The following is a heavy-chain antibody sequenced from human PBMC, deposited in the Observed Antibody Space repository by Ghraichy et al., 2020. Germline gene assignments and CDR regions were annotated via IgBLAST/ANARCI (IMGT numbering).Heavy chain of an antibody. CDR3: ARELPAAGMWGVDY. CDR2: IHKDGTST. V-gene: IGHV3-74*01. Sequence: GGSLRLSCAASGFTFSSYWMHWVRQVPGKGLVWVSRIHKDGTSTSYADSVKGRFTISRDNDKNTLHLQMKSLRVEDTAIYYCARELPAAGMWGVDYWGQGTLVTVSS. CDR1: GFTFSSYW. J-gene: IGHJ4*02. D-gene: IGHD6-13*01.